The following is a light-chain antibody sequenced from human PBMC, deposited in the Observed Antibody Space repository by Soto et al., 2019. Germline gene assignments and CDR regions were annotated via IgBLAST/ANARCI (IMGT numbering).Light chain of an antibody. CDR2: RAS. CDR3: QQSITYPWT. V-gene: IGKV1-5*03. J-gene: IGKJ1*01. Sequence: DIQMTQSPSTLSASAGDRVTITCRASQNIDMYLAWYQQKPGQDPSLLIYRASSLQSGVPSRFSGSGSGTEFTLTISSLQPDDFATYYCQQSITYPWTFGQGTKVDIK. CDR1: QNIDMY.